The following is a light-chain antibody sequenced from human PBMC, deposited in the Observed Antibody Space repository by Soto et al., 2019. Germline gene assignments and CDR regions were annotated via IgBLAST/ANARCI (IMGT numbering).Light chain of an antibody. CDR1: QGISNY. CDR3: QKYDSAPFT. J-gene: IGKJ3*01. Sequence: DIQMTQSPSSLSAFIGDRVTITCRASQGISNYLAWYQQKPGKVPNVLIYVASTLRSGVPSRFSGTGSGTDFTLTISSLQTEDVAIYYCQKYDSAPFTFGPGTTVELK. V-gene: IGKV1-27*01. CDR2: VAS.